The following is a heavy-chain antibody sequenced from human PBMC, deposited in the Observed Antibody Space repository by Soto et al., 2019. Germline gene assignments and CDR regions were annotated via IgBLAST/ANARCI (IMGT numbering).Heavy chain of an antibody. V-gene: IGHV4-4*02. CDR2: TSHDGVT. CDR3: ARVWGGAFDF. Sequence: TSETLSLTCAVSSGSIDNVYWWSWVRQSPGKGLEWIGETSHDGVTNYNPSLKSRVTISVDTSKNQFSLKLSSVTAADTAVYYCARVWGGAFDFWGQGTMVTVSS. CDR1: SGSIDNVYW. D-gene: IGHD3-10*01. J-gene: IGHJ3*01.